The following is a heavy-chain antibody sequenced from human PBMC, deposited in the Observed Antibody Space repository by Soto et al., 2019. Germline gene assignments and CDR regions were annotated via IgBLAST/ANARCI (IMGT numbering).Heavy chain of an antibody. D-gene: IGHD1-26*01. CDR3: ARNGTYSSSLSQYSGMDV. J-gene: IGHJ6*02. CDR2: IVPMLGTP. V-gene: IGHV1-69*01. CDR1: GGTFDNFI. Sequence: QVQLVQSGAEVKEPGSSVRVSCKASGGTFDNFIMNWVRQTPGQGLEWMGGIVPMLGTPTYAEKFKGRVTISATGSTSTMYMEVTSLRTEDTAIYYCARNGTYSSSLSQYSGMDVWGQGTTVTVFS.